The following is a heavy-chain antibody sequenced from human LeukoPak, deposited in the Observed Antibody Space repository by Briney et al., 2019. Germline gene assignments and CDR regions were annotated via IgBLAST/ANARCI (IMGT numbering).Heavy chain of an antibody. Sequence: GASLQISCKGSGSTFTSYWIGWVRQLPGKGLECMGIIYPGDSDTRYSPSFQGQVTISADKSISTAYLQWSSLKASDTAMYYCVTTSGWYGNWFDPWGQGTLVTVSS. V-gene: IGHV5-51*01. CDR3: VTTSGWYGNWFDP. D-gene: IGHD6-19*01. CDR2: IYPGDSDT. CDR1: GSTFTSYW. J-gene: IGHJ5*02.